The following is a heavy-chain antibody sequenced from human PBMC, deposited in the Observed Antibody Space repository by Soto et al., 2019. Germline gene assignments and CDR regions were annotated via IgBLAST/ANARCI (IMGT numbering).Heavy chain of an antibody. Sequence: QVQLVQSGAEVKKPGSSVKVSCKASGGTFSSYTISWVRQAPGQGLEWMGRIIPILGIANYAQKFQGRVTXXAXKXXRTAYMELSSLRSGDTAVYYCARGSWYDYYYGMDVWGQGTTVTVSS. CDR2: IIPILGIA. D-gene: IGHD6-13*01. CDR1: GGTFSSYT. CDR3: ARGSWYDYYYGMDV. V-gene: IGHV1-69*02. J-gene: IGHJ6*02.